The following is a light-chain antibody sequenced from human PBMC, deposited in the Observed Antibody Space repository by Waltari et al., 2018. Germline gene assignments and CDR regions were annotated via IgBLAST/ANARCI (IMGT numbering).Light chain of an antibody. CDR3: SSYTSSSTLWV. CDR2: DVS. Sequence: QSALTQPASVSGSPGQSITISCTGTSSDVGGYNYVSWYQQHPGKAPKLIISDVSNRPSGVSNRFSGSKSGNTASLTISVLQAEDGADYYCSSYTSSSTLWVFGGGTKLTVL. J-gene: IGLJ3*02. V-gene: IGLV2-14*03. CDR1: SSDVGGYNY.